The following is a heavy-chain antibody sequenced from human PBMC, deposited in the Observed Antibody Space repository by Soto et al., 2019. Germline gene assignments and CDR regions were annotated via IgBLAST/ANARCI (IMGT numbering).Heavy chain of an antibody. CDR2: IIPIFGTA. J-gene: IGHJ4*02. CDR1: GGTFSSYA. D-gene: IGHD3-16*02. V-gene: IGHV1-69*13. Sequence: ASVKVSCKASGGTFSSYAISWVRQAPGQGLEWMGGIIPIFGTANYAQKFQGRVTITADESTSTAYMELSSLRSEDTAVYYCARGARRDYVWGSYRYFFDYWGQGTLVTVSS. CDR3: ARGARRDYVWGSYRYFFDY.